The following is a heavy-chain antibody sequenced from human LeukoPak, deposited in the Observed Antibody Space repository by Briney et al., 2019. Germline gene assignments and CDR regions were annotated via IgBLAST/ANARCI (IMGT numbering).Heavy chain of an antibody. CDR3: AGYGDYPY. J-gene: IGHJ4*02. D-gene: IGHD4-17*01. CDR1: GFTFSTYD. Sequence: GGSLRLSCAASGFTFSTYDMHWVRQAPGEGLEWVSYFGNSGTIYYADSVKGRFTISRDNAKNSLYLQMNSLGVEDTAVYYCAGYGDYPYWGRGTLVSVSS. CDR2: FGNSGTI. V-gene: IGHV3-48*01.